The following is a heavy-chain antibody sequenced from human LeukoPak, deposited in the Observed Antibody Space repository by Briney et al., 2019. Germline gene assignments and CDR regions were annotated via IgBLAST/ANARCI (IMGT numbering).Heavy chain of an antibody. V-gene: IGHV4-4*02. CDR2: IYHSGST. CDR3: ARARSYCSSTSCYGGAFDY. CDR1: GGSISSSNW. J-gene: IGHJ4*02. Sequence: SETLSLTCAVSGGSISSSNWWSWVRQPPGKGLEWIGEIYHSGSTNYNPSLKSRVTISVDKSKNQFSLKLSSVTAADTAVYYCARARSYCSSTSCYGGAFDYWGQGTRVTASS. D-gene: IGHD2-2*01.